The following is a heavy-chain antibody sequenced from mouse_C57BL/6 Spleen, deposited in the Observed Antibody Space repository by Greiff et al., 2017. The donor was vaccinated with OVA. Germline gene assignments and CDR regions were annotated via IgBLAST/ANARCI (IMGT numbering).Heavy chain of an antibody. V-gene: IGHV1-81*01. Sequence: VQLQQSGAELARPGASVKLSCKASGYTFTSYGISWVKQRTGQGLEWIGEIYPRSGNTYYNEKFKGKATLTADKSSSTAYMKLRSLTSEDSAVYFCARGGTIYYGNQYYCDYWGQGTTLTVSS. CDR3: ARGGTIYYGNQYYCDY. CDR2: IYPRSGNT. J-gene: IGHJ2*01. D-gene: IGHD2-1*01. CDR1: GYTFTSYG.